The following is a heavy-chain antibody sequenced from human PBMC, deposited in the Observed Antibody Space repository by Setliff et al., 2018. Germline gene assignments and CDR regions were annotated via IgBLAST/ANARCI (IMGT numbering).Heavy chain of an antibody. D-gene: IGHD3-10*01. CDR2: IHASGST. V-gene: IGHV4-61*02. CDR1: GGSISSGDHY. CDR3: ARSGDYGSGRLSP. Sequence: SETLSLTCTVSGGSISSGDHYWSWIRQPAGKGLEWIGRIHASGSTNYNPSLKSPVTISLDTSNNQFSLKLSSVTAAETAMYYCARSGDYGSGRLSPWGQGTLVTVSS. J-gene: IGHJ5*02.